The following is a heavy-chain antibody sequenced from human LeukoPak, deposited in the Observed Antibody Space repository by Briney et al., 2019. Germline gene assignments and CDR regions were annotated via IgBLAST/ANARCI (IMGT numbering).Heavy chain of an antibody. D-gene: IGHD2/OR15-2a*01. J-gene: IGHJ4*02. CDR3: AKSLTTSGFAPDY. CDR1: GFTFSSYG. Sequence: GGSLRLSCAASGFTFSSYGMHWVRQAPGKGLEGVAFIQYDGSNKYYADSVKRRFTISRDNSKNTLYLQMNSLRAEDTAVYYCAKSLTTSGFAPDYWGQGTLVTVSS. CDR2: IQYDGSNK. V-gene: IGHV3-30*02.